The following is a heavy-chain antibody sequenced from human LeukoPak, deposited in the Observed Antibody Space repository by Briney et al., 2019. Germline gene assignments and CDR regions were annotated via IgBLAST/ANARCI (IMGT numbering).Heavy chain of an antibody. Sequence: ASVKVSCKASGYTFTGYYMHWVRQAPGQGLEWMGWINPNSGGTNYAQKFQGRVTMTRDTSISTAYMELSRLRSDDTAVYYCGRYSGGQWLDLDYWGQETLVSVSS. CDR1: GYTFTGYY. D-gene: IGHD6-19*01. CDR2: INPNSGGT. J-gene: IGHJ4*02. CDR3: GRYSGGQWLDLDY. V-gene: IGHV1-2*02.